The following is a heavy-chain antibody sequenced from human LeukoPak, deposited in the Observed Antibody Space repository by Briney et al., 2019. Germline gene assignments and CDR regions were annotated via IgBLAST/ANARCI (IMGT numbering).Heavy chain of an antibody. CDR3: AIYSDYVYYFDY. V-gene: IGHV4-39*01. D-gene: IGHD4-11*01. CDR2: IYYSGST. CDR1: GGSISSSGYY. Sequence: PSETLSLTCTVSGGSISSSGYYWGWIRQPPGKGLEWIGSIYYSGSTYYNPSLKSRVTISVDTSKNQFSLKLSSVTAADTAVYYCAIYSDYVYYFDYWGQGILVTVSS. J-gene: IGHJ4*02.